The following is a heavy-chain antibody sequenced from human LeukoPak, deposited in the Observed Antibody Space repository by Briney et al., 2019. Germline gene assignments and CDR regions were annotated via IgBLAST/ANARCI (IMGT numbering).Heavy chain of an antibody. J-gene: IGHJ4*02. CDR1: GFNFTIYW. Sequence: GESLQISSQGSGFNFTIYWIGSVRQMPGKGLECMGIIYPGDSDTRYSPSFQGQVTISADESISTAYLQWSSLKASGTAMHYCGRLHHYDSSECFDYWGQGTLVTVSS. D-gene: IGHD3-22*01. CDR3: GRLHHYDSSECFDY. V-gene: IGHV5-51*01. CDR2: IYPGDSDT.